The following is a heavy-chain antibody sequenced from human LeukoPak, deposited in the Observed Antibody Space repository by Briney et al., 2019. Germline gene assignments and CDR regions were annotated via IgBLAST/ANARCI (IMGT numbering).Heavy chain of an antibody. CDR2: IYYSGST. J-gene: IGHJ2*01. D-gene: IGHD2-2*01. V-gene: IGHV4-31*03. CDR3: ARSGGTVDIVVVPAASVPFDL. Sequence: SETLSLTCTVSGGSISSGGYYWSWLRQHPGTGLEWIGYIYYSGSTYYNPSLKSRVTISVDTSKNQFSLKLSSVTAADTAVYYCARSGGTVDIVVVPAASVPFDLWGRGTLVTVSS. CDR1: GGSISSGGYY.